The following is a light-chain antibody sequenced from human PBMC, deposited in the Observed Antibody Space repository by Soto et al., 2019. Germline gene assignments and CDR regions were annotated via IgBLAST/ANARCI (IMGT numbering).Light chain of an antibody. V-gene: IGKV1-39*01. CDR2: AAS. J-gene: IGKJ3*01. Sequence: DIQMTQSPSSLSASVGDRVTITCRASQSISSYLNWYQQKPGKAPKLLIYAASSLQSGVPSRFSGSGSGTDFTLTISSLQPEDFATYYCQQSYSTRVTFGPGTTGDIK. CDR3: QQSYSTRVT. CDR1: QSISSY.